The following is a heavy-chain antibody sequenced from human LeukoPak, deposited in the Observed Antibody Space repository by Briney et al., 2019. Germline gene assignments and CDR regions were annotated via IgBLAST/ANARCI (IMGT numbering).Heavy chain of an antibody. D-gene: IGHD1-1*01. J-gene: IGHJ6*03. CDR3: ARVEATTGRNYHYYYMDV. CDR1: GFYFSVYS. Sequence: GGSLRLSCAASGFYFSVYSMNWVRQAPGKGLEWVSSINTGSTYMYYADSVKGRFTISRDNAKNSPHLQMYSLRAEDTAVYFCARVEATTGRNYHYYYMDVWGKGTTVTVSS. V-gene: IGHV3-21*06. CDR2: INTGSTYM.